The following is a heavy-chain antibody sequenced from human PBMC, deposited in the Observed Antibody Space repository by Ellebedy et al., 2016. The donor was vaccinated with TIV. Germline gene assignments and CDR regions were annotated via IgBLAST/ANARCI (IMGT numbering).Heavy chain of an antibody. CDR2: IWLDGSKE. V-gene: IGHV3-30*02. CDR3: SDFDY. J-gene: IGHJ4*02. Sequence: GESLKISCAASGFTFSRSGMHWVRQAPGKGLEWVAIIWLDGSKEYYADSVKGRFTISRDNSKNTLYLQMNSLRAEDTAVYYCSDFDYWGQGILVTVSS. CDR1: GFTFSRSG.